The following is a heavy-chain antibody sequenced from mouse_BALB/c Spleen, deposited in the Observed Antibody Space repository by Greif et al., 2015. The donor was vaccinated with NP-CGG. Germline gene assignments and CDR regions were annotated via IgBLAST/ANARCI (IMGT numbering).Heavy chain of an antibody. Sequence: VQLQQSGAELVKPGASVKFSCTASGFNIKDTYMHWVKQRPEQGLEWIGRIDPANGDTKYDPKVQGKATITADTSSNADYLRLSSLTSEDTGGYYCARGLLYFDYWGQGTTLTVSA. CDR3: ARGLLYFDY. J-gene: IGHJ2*01. CDR2: IDPANGDT. V-gene: IGHV14-3*02. D-gene: IGHD1-1*01. CDR1: GFNIKDTY.